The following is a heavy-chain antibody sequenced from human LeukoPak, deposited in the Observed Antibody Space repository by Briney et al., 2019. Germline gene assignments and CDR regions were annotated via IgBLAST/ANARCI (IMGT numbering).Heavy chain of an antibody. CDR3: ARDGHGDGFLTGYSYFGMDV. Sequence: GGFLRLSCAASGFSLSSYSMTWVRQAPGKGLEWVSSITISSNFIYHADSVKGRFTISRDNAKSSLFLQMNSLRAEDTAVYFCARDGHGDGFLTGYSYFGMDVWGRGTTVTVSS. V-gene: IGHV3-21*01. J-gene: IGHJ6*02. D-gene: IGHD3-9*01. CDR1: GFSLSSYS. CDR2: ITISSNFI.